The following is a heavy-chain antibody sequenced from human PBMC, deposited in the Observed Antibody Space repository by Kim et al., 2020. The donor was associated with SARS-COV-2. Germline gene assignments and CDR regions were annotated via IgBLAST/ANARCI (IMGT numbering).Heavy chain of an antibody. Sequence: GGSLRLSCTASGFTFGDYAMSWVRQAPGKGLEWVGFIRSKAYGGTTEYAASVKGRFTISRDDSKSIAYLQMNSLKTEDTAVYYCTREIAYYDILTGDFDYWGQGTLVTVSS. D-gene: IGHD3-9*01. CDR1: GFTFGDYA. CDR3: TREIAYYDILTGDFDY. CDR2: IRSKAYGGTT. V-gene: IGHV3-49*04. J-gene: IGHJ4*02.